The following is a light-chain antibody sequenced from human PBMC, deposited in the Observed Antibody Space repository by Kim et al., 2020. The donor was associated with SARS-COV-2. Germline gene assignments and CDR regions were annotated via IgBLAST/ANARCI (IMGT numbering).Light chain of an antibody. V-gene: IGLV3-1*01. CDR3: QAWDSGTAV. Sequence: SVSPGTTARITCSGDNLGATYVCWYQQKPGQPPVLVIYQDTKRPSGIPERFSGSNSGNTATLTISGIQTMDEADYSCQAWDSGTAVFGGGTQLTVL. J-gene: IGLJ2*01. CDR1: NLGATY. CDR2: QDT.